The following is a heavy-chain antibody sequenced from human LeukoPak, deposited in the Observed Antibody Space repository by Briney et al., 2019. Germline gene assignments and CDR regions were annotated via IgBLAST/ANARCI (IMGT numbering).Heavy chain of an antibody. Sequence: SETLSLTCAVSGVSISSGGYSWSWIRQPPGKGLEWIGYIYHSGSTYYNPSLKSRVTISVDRSKNQFSLKLSSVTAADTAVYYCARGGGPGDAFDIWGQGTMVTVSS. CDR3: ARGGGPGDAFDI. D-gene: IGHD3-16*01. V-gene: IGHV4-30-2*01. J-gene: IGHJ3*02. CDR1: GVSISSGGYS. CDR2: IYHSGST.